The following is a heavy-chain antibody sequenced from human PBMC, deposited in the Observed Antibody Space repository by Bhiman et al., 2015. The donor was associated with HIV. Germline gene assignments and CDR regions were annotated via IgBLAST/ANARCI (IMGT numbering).Heavy chain of an antibody. D-gene: IGHD3-3*01. J-gene: IGHJ4*02. CDR3: AKWGYDFWSGYYRAADY. Sequence: QVQLVESGGGVVQPGRSLRLSCAASGFTFSSYGMYWVRQAPGKGLEWVAVISYDGSNKYYADSVKGRFTISRDNSKNTLYLQMNNLRTEDTAVYYCAKWGYDFWSGYYRAADYWGQGTLISVSS. V-gene: IGHV3-30*18. CDR1: GFTFSSYG. CDR2: ISYDGSNK.